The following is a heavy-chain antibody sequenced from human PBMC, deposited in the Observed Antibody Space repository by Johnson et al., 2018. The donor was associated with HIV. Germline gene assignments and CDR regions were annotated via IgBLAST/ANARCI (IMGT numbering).Heavy chain of an antibody. V-gene: IGHV3-30*02. CDR3: AKGSRITIFGVVPYTFDI. CDR1: GFTFSNYG. Sequence: QVQLVESGGGVVQPGGSLRLSCAASGFTFSNYGMHWVRQSPGKGLEWVASIRIDGSNHYDAAPVTGRFPISRDNSKNTLYLQMNSLRAEDTADYYCAKGSRITIFGVVPYTFDIWGQGTMVTVSS. CDR2: IRIDGSNH. D-gene: IGHD3-3*01. J-gene: IGHJ3*02.